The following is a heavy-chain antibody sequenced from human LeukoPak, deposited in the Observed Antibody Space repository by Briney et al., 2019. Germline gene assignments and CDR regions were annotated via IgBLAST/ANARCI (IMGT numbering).Heavy chain of an antibody. CDR1: TFISNTYW. J-gene: IGHJ4*02. CDR3: ARGNCRGGVCYSTYFDY. CDR2: IKEDGSKN. V-gene: IGHV3-7*01. D-gene: IGHD2-8*02. Sequence: QPGVSVTLSCAASTFISNTYWRRWVPQAPGKGREWVTNIKEDGSKNKNVNYVKRRFTMSRDKDTNSLYLQLRSLRAEAADVSSCARGNCRGGVCYSTYFDYWGQGTLVTVSS.